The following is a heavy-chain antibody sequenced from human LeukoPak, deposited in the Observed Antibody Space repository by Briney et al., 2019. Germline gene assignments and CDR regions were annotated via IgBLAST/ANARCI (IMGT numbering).Heavy chain of an antibody. D-gene: IGHD2-2*01. CDR2: IYSGGST. J-gene: IGHJ4*02. Sequence: PGGSLRLSCAASGFTFSSYGMHWVRQAPGKGLEWVSVIYSGGSTYYADSVKGRFTISRDNSKNTLYLQMNSLRAEDTAVYYCAREVNGVPAGVWGQGTLVTVSS. CDR1: GFTFSSYG. V-gene: IGHV3-NL1*01. CDR3: AREVNGVPAGV.